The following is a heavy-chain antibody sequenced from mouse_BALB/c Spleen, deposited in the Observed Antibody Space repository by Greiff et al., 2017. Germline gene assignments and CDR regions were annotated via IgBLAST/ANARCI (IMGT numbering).Heavy chain of an antibody. V-gene: IGHV14-3*02. J-gene: IGHJ4*01. CDR1: GFNIKDTY. CDR2: IDPANGNT. CDR3: ARSVLRRDYAMDY. Sequence: EVQLQESGAELVKPGASVKLSCTASGFNIKDTYMHWVKQRPEQGLEWIGRIDPANGNTKYDPKFQGKATITADTSSNTAYLQLSSLTSEDTAVYYCARSVLRRDYAMDYWGQGTSVTVSS. D-gene: IGHD1-2*01.